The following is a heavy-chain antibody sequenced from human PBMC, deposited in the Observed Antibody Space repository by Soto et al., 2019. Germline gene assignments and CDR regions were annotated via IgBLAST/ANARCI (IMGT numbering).Heavy chain of an antibody. CDR1: GYSFSTYW. CDR2: IYPGDSDT. J-gene: IGHJ4*02. D-gene: IGHD2-21*01. Sequence: GESLKISCQGSGYSFSTYWIGWVRQMPGKGLEWMGIIYPGDSDTRYSPSFQGQVTISADKSISTAYLQWSSLKASDTAMYYCTRKSIIVDYWGQGTLVTVSS. V-gene: IGHV5-51*01. CDR3: TRKSIIVDY.